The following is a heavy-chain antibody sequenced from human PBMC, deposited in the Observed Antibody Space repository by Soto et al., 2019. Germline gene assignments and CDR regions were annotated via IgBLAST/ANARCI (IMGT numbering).Heavy chain of an antibody. CDR1: WFTVSSNY. V-gene: IGHV3-53*01. CDR3: ARGLEGNAFDI. CDR2: IYSGGST. Sequence: VGSLRLSCAASWFTVSSNYMSWVRQAPGKGLEWVSVIYSGGSTYYADSVKGRFTISRDNSKNTLYLQMNSLRAEDTAVYYCARGLEGNAFDIWGQGTMVPVSS. D-gene: IGHD1-1*01. J-gene: IGHJ3*02.